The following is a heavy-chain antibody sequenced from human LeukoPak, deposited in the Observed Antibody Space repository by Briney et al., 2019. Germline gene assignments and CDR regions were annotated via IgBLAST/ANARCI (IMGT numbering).Heavy chain of an antibody. CDR3: AGGSGFRTFFGF. CDR1: GFAVSSNY. V-gene: IGHV3-66*01. D-gene: IGHD3-10*01. J-gene: IGHJ4*02. CDR2: IYSGGRT. Sequence: GGSLRLSCVASGFAVSSNYMSWVRQAPGRGLEWVSVIYSGGRTYYADSVKGRFTISRDNSKNTLYLQMNSLRAEDTAVYYCAGGSGFRTFFGFWGQGSLDTVSS.